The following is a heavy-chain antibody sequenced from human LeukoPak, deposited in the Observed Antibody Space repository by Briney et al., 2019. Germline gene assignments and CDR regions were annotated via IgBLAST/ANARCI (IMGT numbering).Heavy chain of an antibody. CDR3: ARSITAVAGIADY. CDR1: GLNFVEYT. CDR2: IKQDGSEK. D-gene: IGHD6-19*01. Sequence: GGSLRLSCTASGLNFVEYTMSWFRQAPGKGLEWVANIKQDGSEKYYVDSVKGRFTISRDNAKNSPYLQMNSLRAEDTAVYYCARSITAVAGIADYWGQGTLVTVSS. V-gene: IGHV3-7*01. J-gene: IGHJ4*02.